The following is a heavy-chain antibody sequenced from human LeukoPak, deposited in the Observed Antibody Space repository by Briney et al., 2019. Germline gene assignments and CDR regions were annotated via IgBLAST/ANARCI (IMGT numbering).Heavy chain of an antibody. CDR3: AIRLLASAFDI. J-gene: IGHJ3*02. CDR1: GFTFSSYG. D-gene: IGHD3-3*01. V-gene: IGHV3-30*03. Sequence: GGSLRLSCAASGFTFSSYGMHWVRQAPGKGLEWVAVISYDGSNKYYADSVKGRFTISRDNSKNTLYLQMNSLRAEDTAVYYCAIRLLASAFDIWGQGTMVTVSS. CDR2: ISYDGSNK.